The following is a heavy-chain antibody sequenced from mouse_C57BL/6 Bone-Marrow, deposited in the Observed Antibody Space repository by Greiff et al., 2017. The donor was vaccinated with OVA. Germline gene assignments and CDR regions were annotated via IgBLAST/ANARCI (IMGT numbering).Heavy chain of an antibody. Sequence: VQLQQSGAELVRPGASVKLSCTASGFNIKDDYMHWVKQRPEQGLEWIGWIDPENGDTEYASKFQGKATITADTSSNTAYLQLSSLTSEDTAVYYCTTAYYGSSYSFAYWGQGTLVTVSA. D-gene: IGHD1-1*01. CDR2: IDPENGDT. V-gene: IGHV14-4*01. J-gene: IGHJ3*01. CDR3: TTAYYGSSYSFAY. CDR1: GFNIKDDY.